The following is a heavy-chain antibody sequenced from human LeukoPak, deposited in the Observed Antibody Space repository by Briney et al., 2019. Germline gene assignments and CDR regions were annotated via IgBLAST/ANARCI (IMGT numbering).Heavy chain of an antibody. V-gene: IGHV3-7*03. D-gene: IGHD3-22*01. CDR3: AKVRMITMIAYDAFDI. J-gene: IGHJ3*02. CDR2: IKQDGSGK. CDR1: GFTFSSYW. Sequence: GGSLRLSCAASGFTFSSYWMSWVRQAPGKGLEWVANIKQDGSGKYYVDSVKGRFTISRDNAKNSLYLQMNSLRAEDTALYYCAKVRMITMIAYDAFDIWGQGTMVTVPS.